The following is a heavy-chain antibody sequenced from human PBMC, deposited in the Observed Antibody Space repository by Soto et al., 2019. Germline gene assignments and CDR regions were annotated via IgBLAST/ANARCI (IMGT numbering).Heavy chain of an antibody. J-gene: IGHJ4*02. V-gene: IGHV3-30*18. Sequence: GGSLRLSCAASGFTFSSYGMHWVRQAPGKGLEWVAVISYDGSNKYYADSVKGRFTISRDNSKNTLYLQMNSLRAEDTAVYYCAKDPDITDDYWGQGTLVTVSS. CDR3: AKDPDITDDY. CDR1: GFTFSSYG. CDR2: ISYDGSNK. D-gene: IGHD3-10*01.